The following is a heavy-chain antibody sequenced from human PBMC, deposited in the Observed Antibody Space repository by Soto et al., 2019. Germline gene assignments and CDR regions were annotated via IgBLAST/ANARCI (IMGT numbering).Heavy chain of an antibody. CDR2: ISSSASTM. D-gene: IGHD1-26*01. V-gene: IGHV3-48*03. J-gene: IGHJ6*02. Sequence: GGSLRLSCAASGFTFRSYEMNWVRQAPGKGLEWVSYISSSASTMYYADSVKGRFTISRDNAKNSLYLQMNSLGAEDTAVYYCARDSHSGSYPFLYYGMDVWGQGTTVTVSS. CDR3: ARDSHSGSYPFLYYGMDV. CDR1: GFTFRSYE.